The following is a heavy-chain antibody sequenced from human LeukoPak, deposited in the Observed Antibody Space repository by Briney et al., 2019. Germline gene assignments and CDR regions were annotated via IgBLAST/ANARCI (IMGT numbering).Heavy chain of an antibody. Sequence: GASVKVSCKASGGTFSSYAISWVRQAPGQGLEWMGRIIPIFGTANYARKFQGRVTITTDESTSTAYMELSSLRSEDTAVYYCARARGRWLAGDFDAFDIWGQGTMVTVSS. D-gene: IGHD6-19*01. J-gene: IGHJ3*02. CDR2: IIPIFGTA. CDR3: ARARGRWLAGDFDAFDI. CDR1: GGTFSSYA. V-gene: IGHV1-69*05.